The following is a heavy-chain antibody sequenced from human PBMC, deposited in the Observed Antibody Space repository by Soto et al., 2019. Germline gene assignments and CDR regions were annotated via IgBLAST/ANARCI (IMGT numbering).Heavy chain of an antibody. D-gene: IGHD3-10*01. V-gene: IGHV4-34*01. CDR2: INHSGST. CDR3: ARSLLWFGFDY. J-gene: IGHJ4*02. CDR1: GGSFSGYY. Sequence: QVQLQQWGAGLLKPSETLSLTCAVYGGSFSGYYWSWIRQPPGKGLEWIGEINHSGSTNYNPSLKSRVTISVDTSKNQFSLKLSSVTAADTAVYYCARSLLWFGFDYWGQGTLVTVSS.